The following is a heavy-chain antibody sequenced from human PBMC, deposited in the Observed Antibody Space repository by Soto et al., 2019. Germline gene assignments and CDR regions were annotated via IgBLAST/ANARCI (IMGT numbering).Heavy chain of an antibody. CDR1: GFTFSSYA. J-gene: IGHJ3*02. CDR2: ISGSGGST. D-gene: IGHD2-15*01. CDR3: AISVGLGYCSGGSCYKGGAFDI. V-gene: IGHV3-23*01. Sequence: GSLRLSCAASGFTFSSYAMSWVRQAPGKGLEWVSAISGSGGSTYYADSVKGRFTISRDNSKNTLYLQMNSLRAEDTAVYYCAISVGLGYCSGGSCYKGGAFDIWGQGTMVTVSS.